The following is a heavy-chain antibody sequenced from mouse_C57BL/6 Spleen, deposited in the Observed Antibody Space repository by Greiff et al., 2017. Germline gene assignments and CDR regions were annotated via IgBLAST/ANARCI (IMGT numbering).Heavy chain of an antibody. J-gene: IGHJ4*01. CDR3: ARLGTAVGESGYAMDD. D-gene: IGHD1-1*01. CDR2: IYPGDGDT. Sequence: QVQLQQSGAELVKPGASVKISCKASGYAFSSYWMNWVKQRPGQGLEWIGQIYPGDGDTNYNGKFKGKATLTADKSSSTAYMQLSSLTSEDSAVYCCARLGTAVGESGYAMDDWGQGTSVTVSS. V-gene: IGHV1-80*01. CDR1: GYAFSSYW.